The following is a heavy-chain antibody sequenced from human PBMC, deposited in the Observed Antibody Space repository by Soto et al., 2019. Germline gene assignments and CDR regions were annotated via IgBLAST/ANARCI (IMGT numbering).Heavy chain of an antibody. Sequence: ASVKVSCKASGGTFSSYAITWVRQAPGQGLEWMGWISAYNGNTNYAQKLQGRVTMTTDTSTSTAYMELRSLTSDDTAVYYCARDSPPVDYWGQGTLVTVSS. V-gene: IGHV1-18*01. CDR2: ISAYNGNT. CDR1: GGTFSSYA. J-gene: IGHJ4*02. CDR3: ARDSPPVDY.